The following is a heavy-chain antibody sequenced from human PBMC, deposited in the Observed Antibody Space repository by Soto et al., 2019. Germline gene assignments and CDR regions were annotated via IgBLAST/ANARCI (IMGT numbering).Heavy chain of an antibody. J-gene: IGHJ6*02. CDR3: AIPGSWYGGRSYYGMDV. V-gene: IGHV5-10-1*01. CDR1: GYSFTSYW. D-gene: IGHD2-15*01. CDR2: IDPSDSYT. Sequence: GESLKISCKGSGYSFTSYWINWVRQMPGKGLEWMGRIDPSDSYTNYSPSFQGHVTISADKSISTAYLQWSSLKASDTAMYYCAIPGSWYGGRSYYGMDVWGQGTTVTVSS.